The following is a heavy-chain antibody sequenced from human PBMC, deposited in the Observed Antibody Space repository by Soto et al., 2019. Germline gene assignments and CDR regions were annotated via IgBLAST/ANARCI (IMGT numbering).Heavy chain of an antibody. V-gene: IGHV1-69*01. CDR1: GGTFSRYT. CDR3: ARDGTLYDSSAYYYLY. Sequence: VSCKASGGTFSRYTITWVRQAPGQGLEWMGGITPMFGTPNYAQKFQGRVTITADESTSTAYMELSSLRSEDTAMYYCARDGTLYDSSAYYYLYWGQGTLVTVSS. J-gene: IGHJ4*02. D-gene: IGHD3-22*01. CDR2: ITPMFGTP.